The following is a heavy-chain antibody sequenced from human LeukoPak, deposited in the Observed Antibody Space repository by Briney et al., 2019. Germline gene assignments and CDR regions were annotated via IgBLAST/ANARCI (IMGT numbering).Heavy chain of an antibody. D-gene: IGHD3-22*01. CDR2: VYYSGST. V-gene: IGHV4-39*01. Sequence: SETLSLTCTVSGDSISSSIYYWGWIRQPPGKGLEWIGSVYYSGSTYYNPSLKGRVTISVDTSKNQFSLKLSSVTAADTAVYYCARITMISFALDYWGQGTLVTVSS. CDR1: GDSISSSIYY. J-gene: IGHJ4*02. CDR3: ARITMISFALDY.